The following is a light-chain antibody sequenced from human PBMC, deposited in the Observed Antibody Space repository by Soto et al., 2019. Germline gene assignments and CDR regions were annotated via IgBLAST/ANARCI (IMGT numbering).Light chain of an antibody. CDR2: GAS. Sequence: EIVMTQSPATLSVSPGERATLSCRASQSVSSNFAGYQQKPGQSPRLLINGASTRATGIPARFSGSGSGTEFTLTISSLQSEDFAVYYCQQYNNWPPTFGQGTKVEFK. CDR1: QSVSSN. V-gene: IGKV3-15*01. CDR3: QQYNNWPPT. J-gene: IGKJ1*01.